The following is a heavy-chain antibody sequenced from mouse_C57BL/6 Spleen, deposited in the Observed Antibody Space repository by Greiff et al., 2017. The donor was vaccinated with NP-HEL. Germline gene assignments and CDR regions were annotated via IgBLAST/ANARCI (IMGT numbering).Heavy chain of an antibody. CDR2: IHPNSGST. Sequence: VQLQQPGAELVKPGASVKLSCKASGYTFTSYWMHWVKQRPGQGLEWIGMIHPNSGSTNYNEKFKSKATLTVDKSSSTAYMQLSSLTSEDSAVYYCARIYPRRYFDYWGQGTTLTVSS. J-gene: IGHJ2*01. D-gene: IGHD1-1*01. CDR1: GYTFTSYW. V-gene: IGHV1-64*01. CDR3: ARIYPRRYFDY.